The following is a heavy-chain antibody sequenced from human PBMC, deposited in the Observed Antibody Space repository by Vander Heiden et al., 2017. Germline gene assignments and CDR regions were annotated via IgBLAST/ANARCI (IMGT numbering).Heavy chain of an antibody. J-gene: IGHJ6*02. CDR1: GFTFSSYS. CDR2: ISGTSAYK. D-gene: IGHD1-1*01. CDR3: ARDCDDVVMLDYYSYYGMDV. Sequence: EVQLVESGGGLVQPGGSLRLSCEGSGFTFSSYSMNWVRQAPGRGLEWVSSISGTSAYKYYADSVKGRFTISRDNAKNSVYLEITSLRAEDAAVYYCARDCDDVVMLDYYSYYGMDVWGQGTTVTVSS. V-gene: IGHV3-21*01.